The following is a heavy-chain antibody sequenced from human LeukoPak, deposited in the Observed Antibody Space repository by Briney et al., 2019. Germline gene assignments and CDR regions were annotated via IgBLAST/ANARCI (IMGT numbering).Heavy chain of an antibody. J-gene: IGHJ4*02. CDR2: MNPNSGNT. Sequence: ASVKVSFKASGYTFTSYDINWVRQATGQGLEWMGWMNPNSGNTGYAQKFQGRVTMTRDTSINTAYMELSSLRSDDTAVYYCATGSGYAPDYWGQGTLVTVSS. CDR1: GYTFTSYD. D-gene: IGHD5-12*01. V-gene: IGHV1-8*01. CDR3: ATGSGYAPDY.